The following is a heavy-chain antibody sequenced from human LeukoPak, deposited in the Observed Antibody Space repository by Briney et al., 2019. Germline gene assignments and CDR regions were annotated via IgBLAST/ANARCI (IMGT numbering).Heavy chain of an antibody. CDR3: VSQQLAPP. V-gene: IGHV3-7*01. J-gene: IGHJ5*02. D-gene: IGHD5-24*01. CDR2: IKEDGSRE. CDR1: GFTFSNYW. Sequence: GGSLRLSCAASGFTFSNYWMSWVRQAPGKGLEWVANIKEDGSREHYVDSVRGRFTVSRDNAKNSLYLQMNSLRAEDTAVYYCVSQQLAPPWGQGTLVTVAS.